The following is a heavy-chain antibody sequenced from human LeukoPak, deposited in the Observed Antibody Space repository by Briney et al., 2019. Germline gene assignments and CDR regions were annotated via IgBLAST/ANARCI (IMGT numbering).Heavy chain of an antibody. CDR2: IKEDGSET. V-gene: IGHV3-7*01. CDR3: ARGSYDYVWGTPSSGFGSYSYMDV. Sequence: GGSLRLSCAASGFTFSSYWMSWVRQAPGKGLEWVANIKEDGSETYYVDSVKGRFTISRDNAKNSLYLQMNSLRAEDTAVYYCARGSYDYVWGTPSSGFGSYSYMDVWGKGTTVTVSS. D-gene: IGHD3-16*01. CDR1: GFTFSSYW. J-gene: IGHJ6*03.